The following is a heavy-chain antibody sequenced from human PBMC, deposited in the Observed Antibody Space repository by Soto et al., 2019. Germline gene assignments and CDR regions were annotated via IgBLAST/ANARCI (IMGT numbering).Heavy chain of an antibody. D-gene: IGHD2-2*01. Sequence: ASVKVSCKASGYTFTSYGISWVRQAPGQGLEWMGWISAYNGNTNYAQKLQGRVTMTTDTSTSTAYMELRSLRSDDTAVYYCARAFVRYCISTSCYFRWFDYWGQGTLVTVSS. V-gene: IGHV1-18*01. CDR1: GYTFTSYG. J-gene: IGHJ4*02. CDR3: ARAFVRYCISTSCYFRWFDY. CDR2: ISAYNGNT.